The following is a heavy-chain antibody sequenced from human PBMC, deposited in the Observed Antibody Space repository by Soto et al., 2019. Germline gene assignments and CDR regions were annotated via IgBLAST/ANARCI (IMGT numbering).Heavy chain of an antibody. D-gene: IGHD5-18*01. CDR1: GFTFSSYG. V-gene: IGHV3-30*18. J-gene: IGHJ4*02. CDR3: AKDGIPWIQLWSWGGYYFDY. CDR2: ISYDGSNK. Sequence: GGSLRLSCAASGFTFSSYGMHWVRQAPGKGLEWVAVISYDGSNKYYADSVKGRFTISRDNSKNTLYLQMNSLRAEDTAVYYCAKDGIPWIQLWSWGGYYFDYWGQGTLVTAPQ.